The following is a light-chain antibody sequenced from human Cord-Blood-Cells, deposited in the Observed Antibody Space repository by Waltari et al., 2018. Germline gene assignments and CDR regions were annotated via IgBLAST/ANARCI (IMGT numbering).Light chain of an antibody. Sequence: QSALTQPASVSGSPGQSITISCTGTSSDVGSYNRVSWYQQHPCKAPKLMIYEGSKRPSGVSNRFSGSKSGNTASLTISGLQAEDEADYYCCSYAGSGWVFGGGTKLTVL. CDR2: EGS. J-gene: IGLJ3*02. CDR3: CSYAGSGWV. V-gene: IGLV2-23*01. CDR1: SSDVGSYNR.